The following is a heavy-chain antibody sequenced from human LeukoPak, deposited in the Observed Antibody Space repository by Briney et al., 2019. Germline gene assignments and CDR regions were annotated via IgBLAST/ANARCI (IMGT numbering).Heavy chain of an antibody. V-gene: IGHV4-34*10. Sequence: ETLSLTCAVYGGSFSGYYWSWIRQPPGKGLEWIGEINHSGSTNYNPSLKSRITMSVDTSKNQFSLKLTSVTAADTAVYYRARDFKYYGSSGYYAFDIRGQGTMVTVSS. J-gene: IGHJ3*02. CDR2: INHSGST. CDR3: ARDFKYYGSSGYYAFDI. CDR1: GGSFSGYY. D-gene: IGHD3-22*01.